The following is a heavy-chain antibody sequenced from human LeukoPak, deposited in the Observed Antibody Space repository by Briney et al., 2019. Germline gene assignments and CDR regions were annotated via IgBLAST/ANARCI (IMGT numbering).Heavy chain of an antibody. V-gene: IGHV3-30*02. CDR1: GFTFSSYG. Sequence: GGSLRLSCAASGFTFSSYGMHWVRQAPGKGLEWVAFIRYDGSNKYYADSVKGRFTISRDNSKNTLYLQMNSLRAEDTAVYYCSTLDYGDSDYCGQGTLVTVSS. J-gene: IGHJ4*02. CDR2: IRYDGSNK. D-gene: IGHD4-17*01. CDR3: STLDYGDSDY.